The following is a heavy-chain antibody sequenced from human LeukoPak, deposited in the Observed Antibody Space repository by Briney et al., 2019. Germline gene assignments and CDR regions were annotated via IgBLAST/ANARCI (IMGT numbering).Heavy chain of an antibody. CDR2: MNGDGSST. Sequence: GGSLRLSCGASGFTFSNDWMHWVRQAPGKGLVWASRMNGDGSSTSYADSVKGRFTISRDNAKNTLYLQMNSLRAEDTAVYYCARGSSYYMDVWGKGTTVTVSS. J-gene: IGHJ6*03. CDR1: GFTFSNDW. CDR3: ARGSSYYMDV. V-gene: IGHV3-74*01.